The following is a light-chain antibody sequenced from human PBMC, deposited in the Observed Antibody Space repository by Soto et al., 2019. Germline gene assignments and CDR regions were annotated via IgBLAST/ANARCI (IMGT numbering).Light chain of an antibody. Sequence: DIQMTQSPSTLSASVGDRVTITCRASQSISVWLAWYQQKAGKALNLLIYKASRLESGVPSRFSGSGSETEFTLTIRCLQPGDSATYYCQQYNSYSPTFGRGTKVQVK. V-gene: IGKV1-5*03. CDR2: KAS. CDR3: QQYNSYSPT. CDR1: QSISVW. J-gene: IGKJ1*01.